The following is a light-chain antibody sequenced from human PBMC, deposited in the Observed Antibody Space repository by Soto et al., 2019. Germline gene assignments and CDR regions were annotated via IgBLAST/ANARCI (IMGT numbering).Light chain of an antibody. CDR2: DAT. Sequence: DIQMTQSPSSLSASVGDRVTIICRASQNINSYLAWFQQKPGKAPKSLIYDATSLQSGVPSRFSGSGSGTDFSLTISSLQPEDAATYYCQKYNSAPWTFGQGTKVDIK. J-gene: IGKJ1*01. V-gene: IGKV1-16*01. CDR3: QKYNSAPWT. CDR1: QNINSY.